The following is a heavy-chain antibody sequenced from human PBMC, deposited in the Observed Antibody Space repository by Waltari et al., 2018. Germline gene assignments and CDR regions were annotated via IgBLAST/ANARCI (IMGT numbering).Heavy chain of an antibody. J-gene: IGHJ4*02. D-gene: IGHD3-10*01. CDR2: ISHDGTYK. CDR3: ARVPRGSIIPSLYYFDY. Sequence: QVQLVESGGAVVQPGRSLRLSCAASGFNFSTYAMHWVRQAPGKGLEWGAFISHDGTYKYYADSLRGRFTISRDNSKKTLFLQVNSLITDDTALYYCARVPRGSIIPSLYYFDYWGQGTLVTVSS. CDR1: GFNFSTYA. V-gene: IGHV3-30*16.